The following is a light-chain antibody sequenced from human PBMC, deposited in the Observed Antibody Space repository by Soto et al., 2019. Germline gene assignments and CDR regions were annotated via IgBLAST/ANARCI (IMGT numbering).Light chain of an antibody. J-gene: IGKJ2*01. CDR1: QSISSY. V-gene: IGKV1-39*01. Sequence: DIQMTQSPSSLSASVGDRVTITCRASQSISSYLNWYQQKPGKAPKVLIYAVSSLQSGVRSRFSCSRSGTDFTLTIISLQPDDFATYYCQQSYSTPYTFGQRTKLEIK. CDR2: AVS. CDR3: QQSYSTPYT.